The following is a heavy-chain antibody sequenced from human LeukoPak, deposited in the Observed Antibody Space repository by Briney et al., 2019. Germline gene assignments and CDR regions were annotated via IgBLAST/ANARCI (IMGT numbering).Heavy chain of an antibody. J-gene: IGHJ4*02. CDR1: GYTFTSYD. CDR2: INPNSGGT. Sequence: RRASVKVSCTASGYTFTSYDINWVRQATGQGLEWMGWINPNSGGTNYAQKFQGRVTMTRDTSISTAYMELSRLRSDDTAVYYCARDLHDSSGYYDAFDYWGQGTLVTVSS. CDR3: ARDLHDSSGYYDAFDY. D-gene: IGHD3-22*01. V-gene: IGHV1-2*02.